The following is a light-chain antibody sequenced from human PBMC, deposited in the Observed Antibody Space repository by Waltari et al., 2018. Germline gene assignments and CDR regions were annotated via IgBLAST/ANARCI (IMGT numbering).Light chain of an antibody. CDR3: QQYYSTVRT. CDR2: WAS. J-gene: IGKJ1*01. V-gene: IGKV4-1*01. CDR1: QCGVSNSNNKAY. Sequence: DIVMTQSPDSLAVSLGERATINCKSSQCGVSNSNNKAYLAWFQQKPGQTPKLPISWASTRESGVPDRFTGSGSGTDFTLTISSLQAEDVAVYYCQQYYSTVRTFGQGTKVEIK.